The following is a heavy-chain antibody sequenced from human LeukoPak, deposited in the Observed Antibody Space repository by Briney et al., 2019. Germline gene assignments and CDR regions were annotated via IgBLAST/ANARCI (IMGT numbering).Heavy chain of an antibody. V-gene: IGHV4-59*01. CDR1: GGSISSYY. J-gene: IGHJ4*02. CDR2: IYYSGGT. Sequence: KPSETLSLTCTVSGGSISSYYWSWIRQPPGKGLEWIGYIYYSGGTNYNPSLKSRVTISVDTSKNQFSLKLTSVTAADTAVYYCARFSGHSSGWPFDYWGQGTLVTVSS. CDR3: ARFSGHSSGWPFDY. D-gene: IGHD6-19*01.